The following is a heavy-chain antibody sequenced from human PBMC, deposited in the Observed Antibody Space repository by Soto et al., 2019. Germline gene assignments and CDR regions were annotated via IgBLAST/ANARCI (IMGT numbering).Heavy chain of an antibody. Sequence: EVQVVQSGGGLVQPGESLRLSRSASGFSFSSYWMDWVRHAPGKGLEWVANINEDGSGKYYVDFVRGRFTVSRDNAKNSVHLQMNSLRAEDTAVYYCVRGSVESRAWGHWGQGTLVTVSS. V-gene: IGHV3-7*03. CDR3: VRGSVESRAWGH. CDR1: GFSFSSYW. CDR2: INEDGSGK. J-gene: IGHJ4*02. D-gene: IGHD1-26*01.